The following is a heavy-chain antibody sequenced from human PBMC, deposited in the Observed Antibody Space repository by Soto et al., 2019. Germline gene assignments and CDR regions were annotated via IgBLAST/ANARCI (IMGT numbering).Heavy chain of an antibody. CDR3: AKDLGYCSGWDVPRNWFDP. D-gene: IGHD6-19*01. V-gene: IGHV3-23*01. CDR2: ISGSGGST. CDR1: GFTFSSYA. Sequence: HPGGSLRLSCAASGFTFSSYAMCWVRQAPGKGLEWVSAISGSGGSTYYADSVKGRFTISRDNSKNTLYLQMNSLRAEDTAVYYCAKDLGYCSGWDVPRNWFDPWGQGTLVTVSS. J-gene: IGHJ5*02.